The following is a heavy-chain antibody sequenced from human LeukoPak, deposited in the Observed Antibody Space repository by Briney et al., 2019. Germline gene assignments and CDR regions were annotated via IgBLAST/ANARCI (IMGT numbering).Heavy chain of an antibody. CDR3: ARHQSSGNHN. V-gene: IGHV3-66*04. J-gene: IGHJ4*02. CDR2: IYSGGGT. Sequence: GGSLRLSCAGSGFTVSSYHMSWVRQAQGKGLEWVSIIYSGGGTNYADSVKGRFTISRDNSKNTLHLQMNSLRAEDTAVYYCARHQSSGNHNWGQGTLVTVSS. CDR1: GFTVSSYH. D-gene: IGHD3-22*01.